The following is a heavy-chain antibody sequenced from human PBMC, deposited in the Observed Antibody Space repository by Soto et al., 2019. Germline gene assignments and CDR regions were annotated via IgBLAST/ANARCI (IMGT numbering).Heavy chain of an antibody. D-gene: IGHD2-15*01. CDR3: ARGGWSMDV. CDR2: IYYSGST. J-gene: IGHJ6*02. CDR1: GVSISSHY. V-gene: IGHV4-59*11. Sequence: PSETLSLTCTVSGVSISSHYWSWIRQPPGKGLEWIGYIYYSGSTNYNPSLKSRVTISVDTSKNQFSLKLSSVTAADTAVYYCARGGWSMDVWGRGTTVTVSS.